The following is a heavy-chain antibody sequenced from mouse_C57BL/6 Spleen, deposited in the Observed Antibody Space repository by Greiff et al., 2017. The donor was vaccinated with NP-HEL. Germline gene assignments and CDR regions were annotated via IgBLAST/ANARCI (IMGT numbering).Heavy chain of an antibody. CDR1: GYTFTSYW. V-gene: IGHV1-50*01. CDR2: IDPSDSYT. Sequence: QVQLQQSGAELVKPGASVKLSCKASGYTFTSYWMQWVKQRPGQGLEWIGEIDPSDSYTNYNQKFKGKATWTVDTSSRPAYMQLSRLPSGDPAVLYCATLPPAWFAYWGQGTLVTVSA. CDR3: ATLPPAWFAY. J-gene: IGHJ3*01.